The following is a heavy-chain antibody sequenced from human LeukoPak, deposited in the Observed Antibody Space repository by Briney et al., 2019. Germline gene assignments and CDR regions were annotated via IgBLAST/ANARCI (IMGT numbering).Heavy chain of an antibody. CDR2: VNDSGGT. D-gene: IGHD3-10*01. CDR1: IDSFTNYY. J-gene: IGHJ4*02. CDR3: ARLRRITMVRGVMAPFDY. Sequence: SETLSLTCAVYIDSFTNYYWNWIRQTPGKGLEWIGEVNDSGGTNINPSLKSRVTISLDTSRNQFSLKLSSVTAADTAVYYCARLRRITMVRGVMAPFDYWGQGTLVTVSS. V-gene: IGHV4-34*01.